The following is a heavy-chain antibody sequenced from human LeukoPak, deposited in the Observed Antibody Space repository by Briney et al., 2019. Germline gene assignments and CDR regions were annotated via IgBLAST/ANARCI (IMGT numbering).Heavy chain of an antibody. CDR2: VSGSGGSI. Sequence: GGSLRLSCAASGFTFSSYAMSWVRQAPGKGLEWVSAVSGSGGSIYYADSVKGRFTISRDNSKNTLYLQMNSLRAEDTAVYYCASLRFLEWLLFSPGDYWGQGTLVTVSS. CDR3: ASLRFLEWLLFSPGDY. J-gene: IGHJ4*02. V-gene: IGHV3-23*01. CDR1: GFTFSSYA. D-gene: IGHD3-3*01.